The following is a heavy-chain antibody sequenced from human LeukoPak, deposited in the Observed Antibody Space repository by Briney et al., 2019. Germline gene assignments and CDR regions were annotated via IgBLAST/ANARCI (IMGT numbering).Heavy chain of an antibody. V-gene: IGHV3-30*02. CDR1: GFTFSSYG. Sequence: GGSLRLSCAASGFTFSSYGMHWVRQAPGKGLEWVAFIRYDGSNKYYADSVKGRFTISRDNSKNTLYLQMNSLRAEDTAVYYCARGGTKPEVFDYWGQGTLVIVSS. CDR2: IRYDGSNK. CDR3: ARGGTKPEVFDY. J-gene: IGHJ4*02.